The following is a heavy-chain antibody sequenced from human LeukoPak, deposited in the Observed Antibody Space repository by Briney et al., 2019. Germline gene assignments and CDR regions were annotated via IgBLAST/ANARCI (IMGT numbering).Heavy chain of an antibody. D-gene: IGHD2-2*02. V-gene: IGHV3-11*01. CDR1: GFTFSDYY. Sequence: PGGSLRLSCAASGFTFSDYYMSWIRQAPGKGLEWVSYISSSGSTIYHADSVKGRFTISRDNAKNSLYLQMNSLRAEDTAVYYCAKDQCSSTSCYITRSKGGFDYWGQGTLVTVSS. CDR3: AKDQCSSTSCYITRSKGGFDY. CDR2: ISSSGSTI. J-gene: IGHJ4*02.